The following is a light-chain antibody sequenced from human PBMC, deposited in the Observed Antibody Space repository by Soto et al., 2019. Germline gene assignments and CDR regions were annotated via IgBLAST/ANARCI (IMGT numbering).Light chain of an antibody. J-gene: IGKJ5*01. V-gene: IGKV3-15*01. Sequence: IVLTQSPGTLAVSRGGISTISQRSSQSVSSNLAWYQQKPGQAPRLLIYGASIRATGIPARFSGSGSWTEFTLTISSLQSEDFAVYYCQQYNNWPLITFGHGTRLEIK. CDR1: QSVSSN. CDR2: GAS. CDR3: QQYNNWPLIT.